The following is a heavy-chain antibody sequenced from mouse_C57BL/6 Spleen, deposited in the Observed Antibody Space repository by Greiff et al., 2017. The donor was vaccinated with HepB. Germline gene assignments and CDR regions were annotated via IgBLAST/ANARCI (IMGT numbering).Heavy chain of an antibody. CDR2: IYPGDGDT. D-gene: IGHD2-4*01. Sequence: QVQLQQFGPELVKPGASVKISCKASGYAFSSSWMNWVKQRPGKGLEWIGRIYPGDGDTNYNGKFKGKATLTADKSSSTAYMQLSSLTSEDSAVYFCARLPYDYDGAYWGQGTLVTVSA. V-gene: IGHV1-82*01. J-gene: IGHJ3*01. CDR1: GYAFSSSW. CDR3: ARLPYDYDGAY.